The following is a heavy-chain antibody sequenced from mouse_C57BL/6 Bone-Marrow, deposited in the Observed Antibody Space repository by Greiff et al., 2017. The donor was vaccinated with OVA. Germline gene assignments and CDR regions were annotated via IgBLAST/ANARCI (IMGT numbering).Heavy chain of an antibody. V-gene: IGHV5-6*01. D-gene: IGHD2-3*01. J-gene: IGHJ1*03. CDR2: ISSGGSYT. CDR1: GFTFSSYG. Sequence: EVHLVESGGDLVKPGGSLKLSCAASGFTFSSYGMSWVSQTPDKRLEWVATISSGGSYTYYPDSVKGRFTLSIDNAKNALYPHMSCLTSVDTPMSYCSAHCYYAYYIWYFDVWCTGTAVTVSS. CDR3: SAHCYYAYYIWYFDV.